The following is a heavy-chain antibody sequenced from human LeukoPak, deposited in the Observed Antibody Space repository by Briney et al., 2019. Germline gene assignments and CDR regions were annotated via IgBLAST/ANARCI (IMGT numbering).Heavy chain of an antibody. CDR3: ATSSTIFGVVIMGFLSW. CDR1: GFTVSSNY. Sequence: GGSLRLSCAASGFTVSSNYMSWVRQAPGKGLEWVSVIYSGGSTYYADSVKGRFTISRGNSKNTLYLQMNSLRAEDTAVYYCATSSTIFGVVIMGFLSWWGQGTLVTVSS. V-gene: IGHV3-53*01. CDR2: IYSGGST. J-gene: IGHJ4*02. D-gene: IGHD3-3*01.